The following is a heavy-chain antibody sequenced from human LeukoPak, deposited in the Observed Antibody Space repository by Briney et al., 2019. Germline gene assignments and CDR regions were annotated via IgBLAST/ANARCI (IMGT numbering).Heavy chain of an antibody. CDR1: GYTFTSYG. D-gene: IGHD6-19*01. Sequence: ASVKVSCKASGYTFTSYGISWVRQAPGQGLEWMGWISAYNDNTNYAQKLQGRVTMTTDTSTSTAYMELRSLRSDDTAVYYCARDGPRYSTVAGTDFDYWGQGTLVTVSS. V-gene: IGHV1-18*01. CDR3: ARDGPRYSTVAGTDFDY. CDR2: ISAYNDNT. J-gene: IGHJ4*02.